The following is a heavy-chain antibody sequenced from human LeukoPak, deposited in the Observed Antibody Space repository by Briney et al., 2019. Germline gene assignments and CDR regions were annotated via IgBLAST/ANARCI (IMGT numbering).Heavy chain of an antibody. CDR3: ATYTHWVAGDV. J-gene: IGHJ6*02. D-gene: IGHD3-16*01. V-gene: IGHV3-7*01. CDR1: GFVFSSNS. CDR2: MNQDGSEK. Sequence: GGSLRLSCAASGFVFSSNSMIWVRQAPGKGLEWVANMNQDGSEKDYVGSVKGRFTISRDNARNSLYLQMGSLRAEDTAVYYCATYTHWVAGDVWGQGTTVTVSS.